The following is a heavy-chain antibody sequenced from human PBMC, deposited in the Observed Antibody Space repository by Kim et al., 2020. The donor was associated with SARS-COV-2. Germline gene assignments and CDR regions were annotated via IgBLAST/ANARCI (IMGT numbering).Heavy chain of an antibody. V-gene: IGHV3-48*02. D-gene: IGHD2-15*01. Sequence: GGSLRLSCAASGFTFSSYSMHWVRQAPGKGLEWVSYISNSTSTIYYADSVKGRFTISRDNSKNTLYLHMNSLRDEDTAVYYCARDQVGEWADTPLYYL. CDR2: ISNSTSTI. CDR3: ARDQVGEWADTPLYYL. CDR1: GFTFSSYS. J-gene: IGHJ6*03.